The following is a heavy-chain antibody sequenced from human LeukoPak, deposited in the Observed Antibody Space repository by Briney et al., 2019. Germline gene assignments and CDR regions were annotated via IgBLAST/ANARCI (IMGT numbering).Heavy chain of an antibody. V-gene: IGHV3-74*01. CDR3: PRGWFGPDS. D-gene: IGHD3-10*01. CDR2: ISNDGTTT. CDR1: GFTFSGHS. Sequence: GESLRLSCAASGFTFSGHSMHWVRQAPGKGLVWISGISNDGTTTNYADSVKGRFTISRDNAKNTLYLQMKSLRAEDTAVYYCPRGWFGPDSWDQGTMVTVSS. J-gene: IGHJ3*02.